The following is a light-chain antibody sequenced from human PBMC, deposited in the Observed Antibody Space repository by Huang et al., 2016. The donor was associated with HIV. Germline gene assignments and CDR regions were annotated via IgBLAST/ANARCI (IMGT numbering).Light chain of an antibody. J-gene: IGKJ5*01. V-gene: IGKV1-12*01. Sequence: DIHMTQSPSLVSASVGYRVTLTCRASQGISSSVAWYQQKPGKAPKLLIYAASSLQSWVPSRFSGSGSGTDFTLTISGLHPEDFATYYCQQANSFPLITFGQGTRLEIK. CDR2: AAS. CDR3: QQANSFPLIT. CDR1: QGISSS.